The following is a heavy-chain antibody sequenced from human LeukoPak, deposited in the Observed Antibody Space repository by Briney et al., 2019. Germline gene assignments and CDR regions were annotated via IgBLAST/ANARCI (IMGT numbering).Heavy chain of an antibody. Sequence: PGGSLRLSCAASGFTFSSNVMSWVRRAPGKGLEWVSSITGSGGSTYYADSVKGRFTSSRDNSKNTLYLQMSSLRAEDTAVYYCAKRGAEVGQTVAPGDYWGQGTLVTVSS. J-gene: IGHJ4*02. V-gene: IGHV3-23*01. CDR1: GFTFSSNV. CDR2: ITGSGGST. CDR3: AKRGAEVGQTVAPGDY. D-gene: IGHD1-26*01.